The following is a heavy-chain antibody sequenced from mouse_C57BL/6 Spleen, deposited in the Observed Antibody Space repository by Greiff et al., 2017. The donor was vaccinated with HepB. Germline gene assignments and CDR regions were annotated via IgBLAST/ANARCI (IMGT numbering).Heavy chain of an antibody. D-gene: IGHD1-1*01. V-gene: IGHV1-72*01. Sequence: VQLQQPGAELVKPGASVKLSCKASGYTFTSYWMHWVKQRPGRGLEWIGRIDPISGGTKYNEKFKSKATLTVDKPSSTAYMQLSSLTSEDSAVYYCASPYYYGNSHPYWYFDVWGTGATVTVSS. J-gene: IGHJ1*03. CDR3: ASPYYYGNSHPYWYFDV. CDR1: GYTFTSYW. CDR2: IDPISGGT.